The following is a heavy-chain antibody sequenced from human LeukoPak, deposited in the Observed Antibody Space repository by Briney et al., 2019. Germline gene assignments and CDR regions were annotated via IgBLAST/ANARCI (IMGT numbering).Heavy chain of an antibody. V-gene: IGHV3-7*01. J-gene: IGHJ3*02. CDR2: IKQDGSEK. D-gene: IGHD1-26*01. Sequence: GGSLRLSCAASGFTFSSYWMSWVRQAPGKGLEWVANIKQDGSEKYYVDSVKGRFTISRDNANNSLYLQMNSLRAEDTAVYYCARYSGSYFRELDAFDIWGQGTMVTVSS. CDR3: ARYSGSYFRELDAFDI. CDR1: GFTFSSYW.